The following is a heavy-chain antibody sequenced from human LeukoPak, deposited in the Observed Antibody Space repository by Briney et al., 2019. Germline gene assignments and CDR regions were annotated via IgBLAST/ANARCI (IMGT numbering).Heavy chain of an antibody. CDR1: GFTFSSYA. Sequence: GGSLRLSCAASGFTFSSYAMSWVRQAPGKGLEWVSAISAGGLTTYYADSVKGRFTISRDNSKNTLYLQMNSLRAEDTAVYYCAKEESGWSITTLYSFDYWGQGTLVTVSS. CDR3: AKEESGWSITTLYSFDY. CDR2: ISAGGLTT. V-gene: IGHV3-23*01. J-gene: IGHJ4*02. D-gene: IGHD6-19*01.